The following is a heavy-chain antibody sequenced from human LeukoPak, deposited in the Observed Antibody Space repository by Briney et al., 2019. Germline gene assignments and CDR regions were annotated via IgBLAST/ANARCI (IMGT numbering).Heavy chain of an antibody. D-gene: IGHD3-16*01. V-gene: IGHV3-23*01. J-gene: IGHJ4*02. CDR1: GFTVSSNY. CDR3: AKDLESRYVKGIDY. Sequence: GGSLRLSCAASGFTVSSNYMSWVRQAPGKGLECISGFSGSGGSTYYADSVKGRFTISRDNSKNTLYLQMNSLRVADTAVYYCAKDLESRYVKGIDYWGQGTLVTVSS. CDR2: FSGSGGST.